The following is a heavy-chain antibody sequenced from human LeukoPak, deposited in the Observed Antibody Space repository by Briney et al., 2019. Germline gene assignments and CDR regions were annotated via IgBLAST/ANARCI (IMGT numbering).Heavy chain of an antibody. Sequence: PGGSLRLSCAASGFTFSSYWMHWVRQTPGKGLVWISRIKSDGSTIYADSVKGRFTISRDNSKNTLYLQMNSLRAEDTAVYYCASCPTYYYDSSGYYYDQYFQHWGQGTLVTVSS. D-gene: IGHD3-22*01. J-gene: IGHJ1*01. V-gene: IGHV3-74*01. CDR3: ASCPTYYYDSSGYYYDQYFQH. CDR1: GFTFSSYW. CDR2: IKSDGST.